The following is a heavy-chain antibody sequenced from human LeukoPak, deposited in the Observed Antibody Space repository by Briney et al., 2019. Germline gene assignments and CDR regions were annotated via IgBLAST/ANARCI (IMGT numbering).Heavy chain of an antibody. J-gene: IGHJ4*02. CDR3: AGGRVWLAFDS. V-gene: IGHV4-61*01. D-gene: IGHD5-18*01. CDR2: ISDSGGS. Sequence: SETLSLTCSVSGGSVSSGISYWSWIRQPPGEGLEWIAYISDSGGSDYNPSLRGRVTISLDTSKNQFSLKLSSVTAADTAVYYCAGGRVWLAFDSWGQGTLLTVSS. CDR1: GGSVSSGISY.